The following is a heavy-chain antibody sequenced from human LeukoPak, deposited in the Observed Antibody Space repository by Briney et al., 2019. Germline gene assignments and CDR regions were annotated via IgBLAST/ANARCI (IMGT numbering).Heavy chain of an antibody. CDR1: GGSFSGYY. Sequence: SETLSLTCAVYGGSFSGYYWSWIRQPPGKGLEWIGEINHSGSTNYNPSLKSRVTISVDTSKNQFSLKLSSVTAADTAVYYCARGPSPDYWGQGTLVTVSS. CDR3: ARGPSPDY. V-gene: IGHV4-34*01. J-gene: IGHJ4*02. CDR2: INHSGST.